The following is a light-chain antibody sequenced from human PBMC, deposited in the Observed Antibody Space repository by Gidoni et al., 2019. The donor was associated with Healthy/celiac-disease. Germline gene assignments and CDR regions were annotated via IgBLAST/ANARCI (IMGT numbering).Light chain of an antibody. V-gene: IGKV1-39*01. CDR1: QSISSY. CDR2: AAS. Sequence: DIPMTQSPSSLSASVGDRVTITCRASQSISSYLNWYQQKPGKAPKLLIYAASSLQSGVPSRFSGSGSGTDFTLTISSLQPEDFATYYCQQSYSTPPSFGQXTKLEIK. CDR3: QQSYSTPPS. J-gene: IGKJ2*03.